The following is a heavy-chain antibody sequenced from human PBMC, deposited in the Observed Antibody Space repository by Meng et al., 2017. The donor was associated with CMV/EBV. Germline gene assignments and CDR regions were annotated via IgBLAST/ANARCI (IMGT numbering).Heavy chain of an antibody. D-gene: IGHD2-2*03. CDR1: GFTLDDYA. CDR3: AKDIRGYWYSLEY. V-gene: IGHV3-9*01. CDR2: INWNSGDI. Sequence: SLKISCAASGFTLDDYAMHWVRQAPGKGLEWVSGINWNSGDIGYADSVKGRFTISRDNAKNSLYLQMNSLRDEDTALYYCAKDIRGYWYSLEYWGQGTLVTVSS. J-gene: IGHJ4*02.